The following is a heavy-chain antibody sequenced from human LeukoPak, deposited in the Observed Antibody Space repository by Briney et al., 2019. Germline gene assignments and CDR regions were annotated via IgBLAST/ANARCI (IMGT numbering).Heavy chain of an antibody. J-gene: IGHJ5*02. CDR3: TRASGTYNWFHT. Sequence: GGSLRLFCAASGFTFSVFDIHWVRQSSGKGLEWVGQIDKKDKGYATATAYAASVKGRFTISRDDSINTAYLQMKSLKTEDTALYNCTRASGTYNWFHTWGQGTLVTVSS. D-gene: IGHD1-26*01. CDR1: GFTFSVFD. CDR2: IDKKDKGYATAT. V-gene: IGHV3-73*01.